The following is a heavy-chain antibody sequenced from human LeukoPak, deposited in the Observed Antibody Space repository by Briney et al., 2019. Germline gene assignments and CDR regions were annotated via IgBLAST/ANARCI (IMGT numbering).Heavy chain of an antibody. CDR3: ARNSSAYYGGDDAFDI. V-gene: IGHV3-74*01. D-gene: IGHD3-22*01. Sequence: GGSLRLSCVASGFTFSSYWMHWVRQAPGKGLVWVSRINSDGSSTNYADSVKGRFTISRDSAKNTLYLQMNSLRAEDTAVYYCARNSSAYYGGDDAFDIWGQGTMVTVSS. CDR2: INSDGSST. J-gene: IGHJ3*02. CDR1: GFTFSSYW.